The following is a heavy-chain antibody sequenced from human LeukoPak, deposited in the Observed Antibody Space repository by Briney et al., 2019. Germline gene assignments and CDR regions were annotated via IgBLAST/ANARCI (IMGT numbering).Heavy chain of an antibody. CDR2: ISGSGGST. D-gene: IGHD3-10*01. Sequence: QPGGSLRLSCAASGFTFSSYAMSWVRQAPGKGLEWVSAISGSGGSTYYAASVKGRFTISRDNSKNTLNLQMNSLRAEDTAVYYCAKDLDDSGIDLVFDYWGQGTLVTVSS. CDR1: GFTFSSYA. CDR3: AKDLDDSGIDLVFDY. V-gene: IGHV3-23*01. J-gene: IGHJ4*02.